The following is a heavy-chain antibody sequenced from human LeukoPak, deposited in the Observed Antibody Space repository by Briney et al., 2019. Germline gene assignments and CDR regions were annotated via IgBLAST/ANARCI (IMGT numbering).Heavy chain of an antibody. CDR2: IYSGGST. CDR3: ARDRLGSSWYFDY. J-gene: IGHJ4*02. Sequence: PGGSLRLSCAASGFTVSSNYMSWVRQAPGKGLEWVSVIYSGGSTYYADSVKGRFTISRDNSKNTLYLQMNSLRAEDTAVYYCARDRLGSSWYFDYWGQGTLVTVSS. D-gene: IGHD6-13*01. V-gene: IGHV3-66*01. CDR1: GFTVSSNY.